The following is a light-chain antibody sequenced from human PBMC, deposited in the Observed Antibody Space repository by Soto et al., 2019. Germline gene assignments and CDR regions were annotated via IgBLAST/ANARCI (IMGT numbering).Light chain of an antibody. CDR2: GNS. V-gene: IGLV1-40*01. CDR1: SSNIGAGYD. CDR3: QSYDSSLSGHVV. Sequence: QSVLTQPPSVSGAPGHSVTISCTGSSSNIGAGYDVYWYQQLPGTAPKPLIYGNSNRPSGVPDRFSGSKSGTSASLAITGLQAEDEADYYCQSYDSSLSGHVVFGGGTKLTVL. J-gene: IGLJ2*01.